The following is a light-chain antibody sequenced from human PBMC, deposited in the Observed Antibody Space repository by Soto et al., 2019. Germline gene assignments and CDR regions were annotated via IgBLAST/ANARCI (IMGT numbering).Light chain of an antibody. V-gene: IGLV2-14*03. J-gene: IGLJ2*01. CDR3: SSYTKTDTVV. CDR2: NVD. Sequence: QSVLTQVVSVSGSPGQSITISCTGTSSDVGNYNHVSWYQQHPGKAPKLMIYNVDYRPSEVSNRFSGSKSGNTASLSISGLQAEDEAYYYCSSYTKTDTVVFGGGTKLTVL. CDR1: SSDVGNYNH.